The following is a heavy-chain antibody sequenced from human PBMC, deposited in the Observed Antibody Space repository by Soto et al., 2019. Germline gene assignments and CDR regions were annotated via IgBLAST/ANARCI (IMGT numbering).Heavy chain of an antibody. CDR3: ARLEWGWQLVQNWFDP. J-gene: IGHJ5*02. CDR1: GGSISSSSYY. Sequence: SETLSLTCTVSGGSISSSSYYWGWIRQPPGKGLEWIGSIYYSGSTYYNPSLKSRVTISVDTSKNQFSLKLSSVTAADTAVYYCARLEWGWQLVQNWFDPWGQGTLVTVSS. V-gene: IGHV4-39*01. CDR2: IYYSGST. D-gene: IGHD6-13*01.